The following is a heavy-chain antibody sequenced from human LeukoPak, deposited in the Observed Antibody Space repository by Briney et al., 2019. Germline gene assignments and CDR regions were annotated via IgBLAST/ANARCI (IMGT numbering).Heavy chain of an antibody. CDR3: ARDRTYYYDSSGYSPDDY. D-gene: IGHD3-22*01. Sequence: GGSLRLSCAASGFTLSSYAMTWVRQAPGKGLEWVSSISGSGGNTYYADSVKGRFTISRDNSKNTLYLQMNSLRAEDTAVYYCARDRTYYYDSSGYSPDDYWGQGTLVTVSS. V-gene: IGHV3-23*01. CDR1: GFTLSSYA. CDR2: ISGSGGNT. J-gene: IGHJ4*02.